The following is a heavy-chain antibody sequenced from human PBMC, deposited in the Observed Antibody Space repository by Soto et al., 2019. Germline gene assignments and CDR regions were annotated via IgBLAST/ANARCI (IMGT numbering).Heavy chain of an antibody. Sequence: QITLKESGPTLVKPTQTLTLTCTFSGFSLSTSGVGVGWIRQPPGKALEWLALIYWDDDKRYSPSLKSRLTITKDTSKTQLVLTMTNMDPVDTATYYGAHVPIVGYYFDYWGQGTLVTVSS. D-gene: IGHD3-22*01. CDR3: AHVPIVGYYFDY. CDR1: GFSLSTSGVG. CDR2: IYWDDDK. J-gene: IGHJ4*02. V-gene: IGHV2-5*02.